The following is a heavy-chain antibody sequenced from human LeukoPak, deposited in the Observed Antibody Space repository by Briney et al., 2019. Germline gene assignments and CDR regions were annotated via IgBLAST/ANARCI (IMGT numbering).Heavy chain of an antibody. J-gene: IGHJ4*02. CDR2: IYYDGRNK. V-gene: IGHV3-30*02. CDR3: AKDSARRQDYYDSSGYSDY. D-gene: IGHD3-22*01. Sequence: PGGSLRLSCAASGFSFNTYGMHWVRQAPGKGLEWVAFIYYDGRNKFYADSVKGRFTISRDNSKNTLYLQMNSLRAEDTAVYYCAKDSARRQDYYDSSGYSDYWGQGTLVTVSS. CDR1: GFSFNTYG.